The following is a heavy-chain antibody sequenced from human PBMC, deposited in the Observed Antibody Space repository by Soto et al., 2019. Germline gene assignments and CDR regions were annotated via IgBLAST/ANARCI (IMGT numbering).Heavy chain of an antibody. Sequence: ASVKVSCKASGYTFTSYGISWVRQAPGQGLEWMGWISAYNGNTNYAQKLQGRVTMTTDTSTSTAYMELRSLRSDDTAVYYCARVRGRQHSSSSYFDYWGQGTLVTVSS. D-gene: IGHD6-6*01. CDR3: ARVRGRQHSSSSYFDY. CDR1: GYTFTSYG. CDR2: ISAYNGNT. J-gene: IGHJ4*02. V-gene: IGHV1-18*01.